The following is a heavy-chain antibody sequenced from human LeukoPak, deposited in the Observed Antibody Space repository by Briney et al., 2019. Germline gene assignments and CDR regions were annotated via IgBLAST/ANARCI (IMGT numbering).Heavy chain of an antibody. Sequence: GGSLRLSCAASGFTFSTYWMTRVRQAPGKGLEWVANIEHYGNDKYYLDSLKGRFTISRDNTRNSLYLQMDSLRAEDTAVYYCAKVGVAKKPYYFDYWGQGTLVTVSS. J-gene: IGHJ4*02. V-gene: IGHV3-7*05. CDR2: IEHYGNDK. D-gene: IGHD3-3*01. CDR1: GFTFSTYW. CDR3: AKVGVAKKPYYFDY.